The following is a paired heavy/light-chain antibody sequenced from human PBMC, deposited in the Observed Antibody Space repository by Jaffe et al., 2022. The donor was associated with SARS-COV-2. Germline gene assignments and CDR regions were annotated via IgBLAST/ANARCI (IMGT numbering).Heavy chain of an antibody. CDR2: ISDSNKYI. J-gene: IGHJ6*03. Sequence: EEQLVESGGGLVKPGGSLRLSCVASGFTFSTYAMNWVRQAPGKGLEWVSSISDSNKYIYYADSVRGRFTISRDNAKNSVYLQMNSLRADDTAVYYCARDPWGSNSGDSYYFYFMDVWGKGTTVTVSS. CDR3: ARDPWGSNSGDSYYFYFMDV. CDR1: GFTFSTYA. V-gene: IGHV3-21*06. D-gene: IGHD3-16*01.
Light chain of an antibody. J-gene: IGKJ5*01. CDR1: QNIRSY. CDR2: GAS. Sequence: DIQMTQSPSSLSASVGDRVTITCRASQNIRSYLNWYHQKPGKAPKLLIYGASTLISGVPSRFSGSGSGTDFTLTISSLQPDDFATYYCQQSYNSPRTFGQGTRVDIK. CDR3: QQSYNSPRT. V-gene: IGKV1-39*01.